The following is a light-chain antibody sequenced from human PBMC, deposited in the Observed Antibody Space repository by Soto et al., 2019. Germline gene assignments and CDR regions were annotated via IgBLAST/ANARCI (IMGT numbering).Light chain of an antibody. Sequence: DIVLTQSPRSLPVIPGEPASISCRSSQSLLHTNGYNYLDWYLQRPGHSPQLLIYLGSNRASGVPDRFSGSGSGTDFTLTISSLQPEDFTTYYCQQSYSTRTFGQGTKVEIK. CDR2: LGS. J-gene: IGKJ1*01. CDR3: QQSYSTRT. CDR1: QSLLHTNGYNY. V-gene: IGKV2-28*01.